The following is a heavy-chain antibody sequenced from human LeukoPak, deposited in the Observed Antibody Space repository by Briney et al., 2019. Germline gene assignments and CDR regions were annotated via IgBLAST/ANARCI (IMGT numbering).Heavy chain of an antibody. CDR3: ARDPRRDGYENGSFDY. V-gene: IGHV3-30-3*01. Sequence: GGSLRLSCAASGFTFSSYAMHWVRQAPGKGLEWVAVISYDGSNKYYADSVKGRFTISRDNSKNTLYLQMNSLRAEDTAVYYCARDPRRDGYENGSFDYWGQGTLVTVSS. D-gene: IGHD5-24*01. J-gene: IGHJ4*02. CDR1: GFTFSSYA. CDR2: ISYDGSNK.